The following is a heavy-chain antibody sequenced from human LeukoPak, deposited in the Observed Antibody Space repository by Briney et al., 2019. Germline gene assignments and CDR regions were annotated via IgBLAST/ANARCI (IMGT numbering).Heavy chain of an antibody. CDR1: GGSFSGYY. CDR3: VRSGYYGSGSYYYFDY. Sequence: PSETLSLTCAVYGGSFSGYYWSWIRQPPGKGLEWIGEISHSGSTNYNPSLKSRVTISVDTSKNQFSLKLSSVTAADTAVYYCVRSGYYGSGSYYYFDYWGQGTLVTVSS. D-gene: IGHD3-10*01. CDR2: ISHSGST. J-gene: IGHJ4*02. V-gene: IGHV4-34*01.